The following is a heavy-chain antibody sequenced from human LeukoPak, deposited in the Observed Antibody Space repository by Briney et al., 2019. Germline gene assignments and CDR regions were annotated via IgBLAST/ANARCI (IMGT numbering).Heavy chain of an antibody. D-gene: IGHD5-24*01. CDR2: ISYDGSNK. CDR3: AKERWSLVPWFDP. J-gene: IGHJ5*02. CDR1: GFTFSSCG. V-gene: IGHV3-30*18. Sequence: GGSLRLSCAASGFTFSSCGMHWVRQAPGKGLEWVAVISYDGSNKYYADSVKGRFTISRDNSKNTLYLQMNSLRAEDTAVYYCAKERWSLVPWFDPWGQGTLVTVSS.